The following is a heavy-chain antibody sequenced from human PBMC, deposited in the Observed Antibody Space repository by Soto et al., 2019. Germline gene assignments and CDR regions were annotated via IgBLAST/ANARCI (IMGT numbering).Heavy chain of an antibody. Sequence: EVQVLESGGGLVQPGGSLRLSCAGSGFTFINYAMNWVRQAPGKGLDWVSSISGGGDAAFFPDSVRGRFSISRDNSKNTVTLQMNSLGVDDTAVYYCSRKILGSTTRPNYWYFELWGRGTLVTVSS. CDR1: GFTFINYA. J-gene: IGHJ2*01. V-gene: IGHV3-23*01. CDR2: ISGGGDAA. CDR3: SRKILGSTTRPNYWYFEL. D-gene: IGHD7-27*01.